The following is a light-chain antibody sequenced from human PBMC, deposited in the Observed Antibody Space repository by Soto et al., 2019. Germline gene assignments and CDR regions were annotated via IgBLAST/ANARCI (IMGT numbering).Light chain of an antibody. J-gene: IGLJ1*01. CDR2: GNS. CDR3: QSYDSSLSVV. Sequence: QSVLTQPRSVSGAPGQRVTISCTGSSSNIGAGYDVHWYQQLPGTAPKLLIYGNSNRPSGVPDRFSGSKSGTSASLAITGLQAEDEGDYYCQSYDSSLSVVFGTGTKVTVL. V-gene: IGLV1-40*01. CDR1: SSNIGAGYD.